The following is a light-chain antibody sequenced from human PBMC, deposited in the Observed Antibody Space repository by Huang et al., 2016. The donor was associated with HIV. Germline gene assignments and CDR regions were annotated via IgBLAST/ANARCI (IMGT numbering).Light chain of an antibody. CDR3: QQYNNWPPWT. V-gene: IGKV3D-15*01. CDR2: GAS. J-gene: IGKJ1*01. CDR1: AGVSNN. Sequence: IVMTQSPATLSVSPGERATLSCRASAGVSNNVAWYQQRPGQTPRLLIHGASTRHTGIPAKFSGRGCGTEFTLTITSLQPEDSAVYYCQQYNNWPPWTFGPGTQVEI.